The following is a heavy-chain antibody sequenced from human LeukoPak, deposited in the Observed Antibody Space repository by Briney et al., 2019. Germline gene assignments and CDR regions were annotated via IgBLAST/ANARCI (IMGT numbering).Heavy chain of an antibody. CDR3: ARGRMPDYYDSSGYQRRFDY. CDR1: GGSISSYY. Sequence: SETLSLTCTVSGGSISSYYWSWIRQPPGKGLEWIGYIYYSGSTNYNPSLKSRVTISEDTSKNQFSLKLSSVTAADTAVYYCARGRMPDYYDSSGYQRRFDYWGQGTLVTVSS. D-gene: IGHD3-22*01. CDR2: IYYSGST. J-gene: IGHJ4*02. V-gene: IGHV4-59*01.